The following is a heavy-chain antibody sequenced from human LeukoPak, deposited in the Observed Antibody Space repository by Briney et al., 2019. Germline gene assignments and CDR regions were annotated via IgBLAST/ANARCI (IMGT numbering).Heavy chain of an antibody. Sequence: KPSETLSLTCAVYGGSFSGYYWSWIRQPPGKGLEWIGEIYHSGSTYYNPSLKSRVTISVDTSKNQFSLKLSSVTAADTAVYYCARHDPVWFGELLTNFDYWGQGTLVTVSS. CDR1: GGSFSGYY. CDR3: ARHDPVWFGELLTNFDY. J-gene: IGHJ4*02. CDR2: IYHSGST. V-gene: IGHV4-34*01. D-gene: IGHD3-10*01.